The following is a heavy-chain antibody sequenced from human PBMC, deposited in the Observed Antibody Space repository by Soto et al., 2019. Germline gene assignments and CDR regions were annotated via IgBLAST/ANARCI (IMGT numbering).Heavy chain of an antibody. J-gene: IGHJ3*02. CDR1: GFTFSSYS. V-gene: IGHV3-48*01. Sequence: GGSLRLSCAASGFTFSSYSMNWVRQAPGKGLEWVSYISSSSSTIYYADSVKGRFTISRDNAKNSLYLQMNSLRAEDTAVYYCARDSHLGYSSGWSQGDPDAFDIWGQGTMVTVSS. D-gene: IGHD6-19*01. CDR2: ISSSSSTI. CDR3: ARDSHLGYSSGWSQGDPDAFDI.